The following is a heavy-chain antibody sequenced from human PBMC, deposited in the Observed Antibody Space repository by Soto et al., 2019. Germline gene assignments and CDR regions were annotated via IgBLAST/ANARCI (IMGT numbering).Heavy chain of an antibody. D-gene: IGHD6-6*01. CDR3: ARGGGVYSSSNNRFDP. CDR2: INPNSGGT. V-gene: IGHV1-2*02. Sequence: QVQLVQSGAEVKKPGASVKVSCKASGYTFTGYYMHWVRQAPGQGLEWMGWINPNSGGTNYAQKFQGRVTMTRDTSISTAYMELGRLRSDDTAVYYCARGGGVYSSSNNRFDPWGQGTLVTVSS. J-gene: IGHJ5*02. CDR1: GYTFTGYY.